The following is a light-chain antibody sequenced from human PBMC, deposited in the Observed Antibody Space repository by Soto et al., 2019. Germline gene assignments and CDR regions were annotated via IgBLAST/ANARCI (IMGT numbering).Light chain of an antibody. V-gene: IGKV1-39*01. J-gene: IGKJ5*01. CDR1: QSISAY. CDR2: GAA. CDR3: QQSYSSPTIS. Sequence: DIRMTQSPSSLSASVGDRVTITCRAGQSISAYLNWYQHKAGKPPKLLISGAASLQSGVPSRFSGSGSGTDFTLTINNLQPDDFATYYCQQSYSSPTISFGQGTRLEIK.